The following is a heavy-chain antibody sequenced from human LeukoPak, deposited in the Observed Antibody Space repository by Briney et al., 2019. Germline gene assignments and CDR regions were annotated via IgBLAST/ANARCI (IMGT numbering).Heavy chain of an antibody. Sequence: PSETLSLTCAVYGGSFSGYYWSWIRQPPGKGLEWIGEINHSGSTNYNPSLKSRVTISVDTSKNQFSLKLSSVTAADTAVYYCARGSTMVRGVTYYHYYYMDVWGKGTTVTVSS. CDR2: INHSGST. J-gene: IGHJ6*03. CDR3: ARGSTMVRGVTYYHYYYMDV. D-gene: IGHD3-10*01. V-gene: IGHV4-34*01. CDR1: GGSFSGYY.